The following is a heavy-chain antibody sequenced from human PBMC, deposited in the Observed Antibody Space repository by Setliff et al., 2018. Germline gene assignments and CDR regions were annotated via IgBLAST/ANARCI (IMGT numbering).Heavy chain of an antibody. Sequence: GGSLRLSCEASGFSFNNYWMYWVRQVPGKGLVWVSGINKDGDGTRYADSVRGRFTISRDNSKNTVYLRMNALRSEDTAVYYCAIDGSGSYLCYYYGMDVWGQGTTVTVSS. CDR1: GFSFNNYW. D-gene: IGHD3-10*01. J-gene: IGHJ6*02. CDR3: AIDGSGSYLCYYYGMDV. CDR2: INKDGDGT. V-gene: IGHV3-74*01.